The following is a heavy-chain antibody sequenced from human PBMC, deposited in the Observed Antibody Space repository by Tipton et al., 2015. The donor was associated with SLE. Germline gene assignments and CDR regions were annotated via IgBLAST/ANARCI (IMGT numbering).Heavy chain of an antibody. CDR2: IFYSGTT. CDR1: GGSISDFY. Sequence: TLSLTCTVSGGSISDFYLSWMRQSPGKGLEWIGSIFYSGTTYYKSSLKSRVTISVDTSKNQFYLRLTSVTAADTAVYYCARFSPPDLWGRGTLVTVSS. CDR3: ARFSPPDL. D-gene: IGHD2/OR15-2a*01. V-gene: IGHV4-59*08. J-gene: IGHJ2*01.